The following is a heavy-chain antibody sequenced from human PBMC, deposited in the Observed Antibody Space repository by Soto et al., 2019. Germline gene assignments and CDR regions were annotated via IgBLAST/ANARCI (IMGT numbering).Heavy chain of an antibody. CDR2: IYYSGST. CDR3: ARGGGHGDYRGGCWFDP. J-gene: IGHJ5*02. CDR1: GGSISSGGYY. Sequence: QVQLQESGPGLVRPSQTLSLTCTVSGGSISSGGYYWSWIRQHPGKGLEWIGYIYYSGSTYYNPSLKSRVTISVDTSKNQFALKLSSVTAADTAVYYCARGGGHGDYRGGCWFDPWGQGTLVTVAS. V-gene: IGHV4-31*03. D-gene: IGHD4-17*01.